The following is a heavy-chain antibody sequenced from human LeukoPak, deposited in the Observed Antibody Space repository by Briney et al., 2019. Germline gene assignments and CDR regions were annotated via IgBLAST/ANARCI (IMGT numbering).Heavy chain of an antibody. V-gene: IGHV3-23*01. CDR1: GFTFTSYP. CDR3: ARGPQSGSFDY. CDR2: INGDRT. D-gene: IGHD1-26*01. J-gene: IGHJ4*02. Sequence: GGSLRLSCAASGFTFTSYPLSWVRQAPGMGLEWVSSINGDRTYYAGSVMGRFTISRDNSKSTLYLQMNNLGAEDTAVYYCARGPQSGSFDYWGQGTLVTVSS.